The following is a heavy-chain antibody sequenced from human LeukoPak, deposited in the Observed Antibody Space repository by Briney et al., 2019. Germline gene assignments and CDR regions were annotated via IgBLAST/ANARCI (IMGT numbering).Heavy chain of an antibody. J-gene: IGHJ4*02. V-gene: IGHV4-39*01. CDR1: GGSISSSSYY. CDR2: MYYSGST. CDR3: ARQTGSGLFILP. D-gene: IGHD3/OR15-3a*01. Sequence: SETLSLTCTVSGGSISSSSYYWGWIRQPPGKGLEWIGSMYYSGSTYYNPSLKSRVTISEDTSKNQFSLRLTSVTAADTAVYYCARQTGSGLFILPGGQGTLVTVSS.